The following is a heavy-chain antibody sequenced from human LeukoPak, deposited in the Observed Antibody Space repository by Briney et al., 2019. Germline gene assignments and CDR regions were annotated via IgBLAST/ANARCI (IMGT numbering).Heavy chain of an antibody. CDR2: MTLDSGRI. V-gene: IGHV3-9*01. CDR3: VKDMEPGGSGH. Sequence: GGSLRLSCEVSGFTFDKYGMHWVRQVPGKGLEWVSGMTLDSGRIGCADSVKGRFTISRDKAKNSVLLRMNSVRTEDTALYYCVKDMEPGGSGHWGPGTLVTVSS. J-gene: IGHJ4*02. CDR1: GFTFDKYG. D-gene: IGHD1-26*01.